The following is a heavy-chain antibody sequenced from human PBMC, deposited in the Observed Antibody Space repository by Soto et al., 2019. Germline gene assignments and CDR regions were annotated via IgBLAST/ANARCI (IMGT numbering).Heavy chain of an antibody. CDR3: AKAKRGILPTTTGGLDY. Sequence: EVQLLESGGNLVQSGGSLRLSCAGSGFPFSTYAVSWVRQTPGKGLEWVSAISPTGGSTYYAASVRGRFTISRDNSKNTVFLQMSGLRAEDTAIYYCAKAKRGILPTTTGGLDYWGQGTVLSVSS. D-gene: IGHD4-4*01. J-gene: IGHJ4*02. CDR2: ISPTGGST. CDR1: GFPFSTYA. V-gene: IGHV3-23*01.